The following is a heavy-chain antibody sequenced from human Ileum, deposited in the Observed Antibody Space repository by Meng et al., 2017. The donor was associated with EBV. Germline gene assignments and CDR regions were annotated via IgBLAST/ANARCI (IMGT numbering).Heavy chain of an antibody. J-gene: IGHJ1*01. Sequence: LLSPSLVPGPVQPSDTLSLTCTVSGASISSTPYYWGWIRQPPGKGLEWIGNIFNSGSTSYSPSLKSRVTISVDTSKNQFSLKLSSVTAADTAVYYCARDYSSSWYSGGFFKYWGQGILVTVSS. CDR3: ARDYSSSWYSGGFFKY. D-gene: IGHD6-13*01. CDR2: IFNSGST. V-gene: IGHV4-39*07. CDR1: GASISSTPYY.